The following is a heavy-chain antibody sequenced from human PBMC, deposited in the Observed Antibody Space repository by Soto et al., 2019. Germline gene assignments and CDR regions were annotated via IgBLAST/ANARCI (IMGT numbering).Heavy chain of an antibody. Sequence: ASVKVSCKASGYTFTSYAMHWVLQAPGQRLEWMGWINAGNGNTKYSQKFQGRVTITRDTSASTAYMELSSLRSEDTAVYYCARGRVVMVAADYYYYGMDVWGQGTTVTVSS. J-gene: IGHJ6*02. CDR3: ARGRVVMVAADYYYYGMDV. CDR1: GYTFTSYA. D-gene: IGHD2-15*01. CDR2: INAGNGNT. V-gene: IGHV1-3*01.